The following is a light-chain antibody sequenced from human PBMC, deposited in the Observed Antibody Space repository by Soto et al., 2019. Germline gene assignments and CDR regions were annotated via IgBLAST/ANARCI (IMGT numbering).Light chain of an antibody. CDR2: AAS. CDR3: QQANSFPYT. Sequence: DLQMTQSPSSVSASVGDRVTITCRASQDISSWLAWYQQKPGKAPKLLIYAASSLQSGVPPRFSGSGSVTDFTLTISSLQPEDFATYFCQQANSFPYTFGQGTKLEI. V-gene: IGKV1D-12*01. J-gene: IGKJ2*01. CDR1: QDISSW.